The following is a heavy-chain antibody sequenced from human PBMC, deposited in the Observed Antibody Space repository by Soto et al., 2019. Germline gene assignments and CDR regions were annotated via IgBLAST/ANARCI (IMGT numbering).Heavy chain of an antibody. J-gene: IGHJ6*02. CDR3: ARDSTTWFPYYGIDV. Sequence: SETLSLTCSVSGGSINSSSYFWGWVRQPPGKGLEWIGDVSDSGRTNYNPSLRSRVTISVDTSKNQFSLRLNSVTAADTAVYYCARDSTTWFPYYGIDVWGQGTTVTVSS. D-gene: IGHD2-2*01. CDR2: VSDSGRT. CDR1: GGSINSSSYF. V-gene: IGHV4-61*01.